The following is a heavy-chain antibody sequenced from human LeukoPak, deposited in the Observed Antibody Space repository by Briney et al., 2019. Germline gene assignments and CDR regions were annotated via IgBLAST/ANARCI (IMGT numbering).Heavy chain of an antibody. CDR2: XXSSGSTI. V-gene: IGHV3-48*03. Sequence: GGSLRLSCAASGFTFSSYEMNWVRQAPGKGLXXXXXXXSSGSTIYYADSVKGRFTISRDNAKNSLYLQMNSLRAEDTAVYYCARSHKRSPYYYYGMDVWGKGTTVTVSS. CDR1: GFTFSSYE. D-gene: IGHD3-10*01. CDR3: ARSHKRSPYYYYGMDV. J-gene: IGHJ6*04.